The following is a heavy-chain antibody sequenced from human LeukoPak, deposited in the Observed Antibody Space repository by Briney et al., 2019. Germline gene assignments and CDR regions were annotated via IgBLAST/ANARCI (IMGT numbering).Heavy chain of an antibody. CDR3: ARDRNYAFDN. J-gene: IGHJ4*02. V-gene: IGHV3-48*01. Sequence: GGSLRLSCTASGFPFIEYSMNWVRQVPGKGLEWIAYIGIDSGNTKYADSVRGRFTISADKAKNSLYLQMNSLRVEDTAVYYCARDRNYAFDNWGQGTLVSVAS. CDR2: IGIDSGNT. CDR1: GFPFIEYS. D-gene: IGHD1-7*01.